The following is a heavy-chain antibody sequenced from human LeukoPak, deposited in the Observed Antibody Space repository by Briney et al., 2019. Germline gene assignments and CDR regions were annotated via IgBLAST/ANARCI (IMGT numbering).Heavy chain of an antibody. CDR1: GFTFSSYS. V-gene: IGHV3-23*01. D-gene: IGHD5-12*01. J-gene: IGHJ4*02. Sequence: GGSLRLSCAASGFTFSSYSMSWVRQAPGKGLEWVSAISGSGGRTYYAASVKGRFTISRDSSKKTLYLQMNSLRAEHTAVYYCAKDEGSNIGAPDYWSQGTLVTVSS. CDR2: ISGSGGRT. CDR3: AKDEGSNIGAPDY.